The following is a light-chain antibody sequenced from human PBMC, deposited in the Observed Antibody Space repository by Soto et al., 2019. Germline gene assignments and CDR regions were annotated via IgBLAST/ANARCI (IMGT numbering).Light chain of an antibody. V-gene: IGKV1-27*01. Sequence: DIQVTQSPSSLSASVGDTVTITCRASRGIGNYLAWYQQKPEKVPNLLIYAASALQSGVSSRFSGSGSGTAFTLTISSLQPGDVATYYCQKYDDAPLSFGGGTKVEI. J-gene: IGKJ4*01. CDR2: AAS. CDR1: RGIGNY. CDR3: QKYDDAPLS.